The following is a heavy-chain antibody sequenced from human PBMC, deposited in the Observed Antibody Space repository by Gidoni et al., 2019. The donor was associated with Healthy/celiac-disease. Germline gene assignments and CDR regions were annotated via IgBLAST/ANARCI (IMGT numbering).Heavy chain of an antibody. CDR3: ARVKEPPTGDLRFLEWLGWFDP. CDR1: GGTFSSYA. J-gene: IGHJ5*02. D-gene: IGHD3-3*01. Sequence: QVQLVQSGAEVKKPGSSVKVSCKASGGTFSSYAISWVRQAPGQGLEWMGGLIPIFGTANYAQKFQGRVTITADESTSTAYMELSSLRSEDTAVYYCARVKEPPTGDLRFLEWLGWFDPWGQGTLVTVSS. V-gene: IGHV1-69*01. CDR2: LIPIFGTA.